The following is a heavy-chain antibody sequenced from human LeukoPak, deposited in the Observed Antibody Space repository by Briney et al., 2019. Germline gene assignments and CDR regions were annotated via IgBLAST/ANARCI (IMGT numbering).Heavy chain of an antibody. CDR2: IFHTGST. V-gene: IGHV4-4*02. CDR3: ARDLAMIRGIYFDY. J-gene: IGHJ4*02. Sequence: SETLSLTCAASGGSISSSNWWSWVRQSPGKGLEWIGEIFHTGSTNYNSSLKSRVTMSVDKSKNQFSLWLSSVTAADTAIYYCARDLAMIRGIYFDYWGQGILVTVSS. CDR1: GGSISSSNW. D-gene: IGHD3-10*01.